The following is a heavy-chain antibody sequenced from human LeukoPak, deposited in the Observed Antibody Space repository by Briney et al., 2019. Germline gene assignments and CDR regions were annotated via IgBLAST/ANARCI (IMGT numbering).Heavy chain of an antibody. CDR2: IKQDGSEK. D-gene: IGHD2-15*01. CDR3: ARVGAATFYWYYMDV. CDR1: GFTFGDYA. J-gene: IGHJ6*03. V-gene: IGHV3-7*01. Sequence: GGSLRLSCTASGFTFGDYAMSWVRQAAGKGLEWVANIKQDGSEKYYVDSLKGRFTVSRDNAKNSLYLQINSLRVGDTAVYFCARVGAATFYWYYMDVWGKGTTVTVSS.